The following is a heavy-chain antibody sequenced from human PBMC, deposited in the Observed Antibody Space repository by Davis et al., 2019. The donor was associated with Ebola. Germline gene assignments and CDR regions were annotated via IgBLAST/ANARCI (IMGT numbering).Heavy chain of an antibody. D-gene: IGHD2-2*01. CDR2: INPSGGST. J-gene: IGHJ6*04. CDR3: ARAVGCSSTSCLYYYYGMDV. V-gene: IGHV1-46*01. Sequence: ASVKVSCKASGYTFTSYYMHWVRQAPGQGLEWMGIINPSGGSTSYAQKFQGRVTMTTDTSTSTAYMELRSLRSDDTAVYYCARAVGCSSTSCLYYYYGMDVWGKGTTVTVSS. CDR1: GYTFTSYY.